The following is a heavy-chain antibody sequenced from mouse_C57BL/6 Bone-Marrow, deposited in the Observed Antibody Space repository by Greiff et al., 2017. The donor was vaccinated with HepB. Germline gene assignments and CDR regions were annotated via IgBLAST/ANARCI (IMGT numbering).Heavy chain of an antibody. J-gene: IGHJ2*01. Sequence: QLQQPGAELVKPGASVKMSCKASGYTFTSYWITWVKQRPGQGLEWIGDIYPGSGSTNYNEKFKSKATLTVDTSSSTAYMQLSSLTSEDSAVYYCATTVVAPCYFDYWGQGTTLTVSS. CDR2: IYPGSGST. CDR3: ATTVVAPCYFDY. V-gene: IGHV1-55*01. CDR1: GYTFTSYW. D-gene: IGHD1-1*01.